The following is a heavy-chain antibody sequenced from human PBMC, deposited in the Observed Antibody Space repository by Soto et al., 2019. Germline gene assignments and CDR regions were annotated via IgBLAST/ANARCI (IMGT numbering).Heavy chain of an antibody. J-gene: IGHJ4*02. CDR2: IYYSGST. Sequence: SETLSLTCTVSGGSISSSSYYWGWIRQPPGKGLEWIGSIYYSGSTYYNPSLKSRVTISVDTSKNQFSLKLSSVTAADTAVYYCAPEYYGSGSYYRGGYWGQGTLVTVSS. V-gene: IGHV4-39*01. CDR3: APEYYGSGSYYRGGY. D-gene: IGHD3-10*01. CDR1: GGSISSSSYY.